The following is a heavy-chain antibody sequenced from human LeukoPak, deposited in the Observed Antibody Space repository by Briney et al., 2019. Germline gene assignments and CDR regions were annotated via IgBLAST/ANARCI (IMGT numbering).Heavy chain of an antibody. D-gene: IGHD1-26*01. CDR1: GFTFSDYT. J-gene: IGHJ6*03. CDR3: ARVKAGATISDFYYYYMDV. V-gene: IGHV3-64*01. Sequence: GGSLRLSCAASGFTFSDYTMRWVRQAPGKRLEYVSAITSNGGNIHYANSVKGRFTISRDNSKNSLYLHMGGLRTEDMAVYHCARVKAGATISDFYYYYMDVWGKGTTVTVSS. CDR2: ITSNGGNI.